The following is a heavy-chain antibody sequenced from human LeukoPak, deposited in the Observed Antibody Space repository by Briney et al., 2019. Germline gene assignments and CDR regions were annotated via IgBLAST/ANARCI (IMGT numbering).Heavy chain of an antibody. CDR3: ARGRGRSSSYYYYYMDV. CDR1: GGSFSGYY. J-gene: IGHJ6*03. Sequence: SETLSLTCAVYGGSFSGYYWSWIRQPPGKGLEWIGEINHSGSTNYNPSLRSRVTISVDTSKNQFSLKLSSVTAADTAVYYCARGRGRSSSYYYYYMDVWGKGTTVTVSS. D-gene: IGHD3-10*01. V-gene: IGHV4-34*01. CDR2: INHSGST.